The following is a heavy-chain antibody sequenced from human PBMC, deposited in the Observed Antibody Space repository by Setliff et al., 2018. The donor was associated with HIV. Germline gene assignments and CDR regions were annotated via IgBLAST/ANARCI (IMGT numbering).Heavy chain of an antibody. CDR1: GYTFTGYY. V-gene: IGHV1-2*02. Sequence: ASVKVSCKASGYTFTGYYMHWVRQAPGQGLEWMGWINPNSGGTNYAQKFQGRVTMTRDTSISTAYMELSRLRSDGTAVYYCARETLRWKSRAFDIWGQGTMVTVSS. CDR3: ARETLRWKSRAFDI. D-gene: IGHD4-17*01. CDR2: INPNSGGT. J-gene: IGHJ3*02.